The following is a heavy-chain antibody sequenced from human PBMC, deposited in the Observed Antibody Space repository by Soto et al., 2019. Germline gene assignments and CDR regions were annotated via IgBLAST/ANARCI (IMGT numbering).Heavy chain of an antibody. V-gene: IGHV1-24*01. J-gene: IGHJ5*02. CDR1: GYTLTELS. CDR2: FDPEDGET. D-gene: IGHD1-1*01. CDR3: ATEGVQLERRWKGALYIWFDP. Sequence: ASVKVSCKVSGYTLTELSMHWVRQAPGKGLEWMGGFDPEDGETIYAQKFQGRVTMTEDTSTDTAYMELSSLRSEDTAVYYCATEGVQLERRWKGALYIWFDPWGQGTLVTVSS.